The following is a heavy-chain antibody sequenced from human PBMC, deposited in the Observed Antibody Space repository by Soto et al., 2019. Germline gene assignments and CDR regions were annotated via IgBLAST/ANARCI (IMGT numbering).Heavy chain of an antibody. Sequence: SVKVSCKASGGTFSSYAISWVRQAPGQGLEWMGGIIPIFGTANYAQKFQGRVTITADESTSTAYMELSSLRSEDTAVYYRARGRENYYDSSGYYGYWGQGTLVTVSS. D-gene: IGHD3-22*01. J-gene: IGHJ4*02. CDR1: GGTFSSYA. CDR3: ARGRENYYDSSGYYGY. V-gene: IGHV1-69*13. CDR2: IIPIFGTA.